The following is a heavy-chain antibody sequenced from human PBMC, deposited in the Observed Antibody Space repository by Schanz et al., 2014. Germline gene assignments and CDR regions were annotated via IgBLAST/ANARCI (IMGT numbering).Heavy chain of an antibody. CDR3: ELITLDRGVRNDY. V-gene: IGHV4-34*08. Sequence: VQLVESGGGLIQPGGSLTLACAASGFTFINYYMSWIRQPPGKGLEWIGEINHSGGTNYNPSLKSRVTMSVDTSKNQFSLILTSVTAADTAVYYCELITLDRGVRNDYWGQGTLVSVSS. D-gene: IGHD3-10*01. J-gene: IGHJ4*02. CDR2: INHSGGT. CDR1: GFTFINYY.